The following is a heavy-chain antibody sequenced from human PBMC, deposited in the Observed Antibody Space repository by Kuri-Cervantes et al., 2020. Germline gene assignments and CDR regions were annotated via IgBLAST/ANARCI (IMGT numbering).Heavy chain of an antibody. CDR3: ARQGGITIFGVVNEAYYYYYMDV. CDR2: INHSGST. Sequence: SETLSLTCAVYGGSFSGYYWSWIRQPPGKGLEWIGEINHSGSTNYNPSLKSRVTISVDKSKNQFSLKLSSVTAADTAVYYCARQGGITIFGVVNEAYYYYYMDVWGKGTTVTVSS. V-gene: IGHV4-34*01. CDR1: GGSFSGYY. D-gene: IGHD3-3*01. J-gene: IGHJ6*03.